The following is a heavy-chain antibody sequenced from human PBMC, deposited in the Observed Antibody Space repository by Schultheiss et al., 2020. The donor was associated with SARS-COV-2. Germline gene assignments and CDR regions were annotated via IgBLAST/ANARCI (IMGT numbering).Heavy chain of an antibody. D-gene: IGHD5-12*01. CDR3: ARQRGGYDFPDAFDI. Sequence: SETLSLTCAVSGGSISSGGYSWSWIRQPPGKGLEWIGSIYYSGSTYYNPSLKSRVTISVDTSKNQFSLKLSSVTAADTAVYYCARQRGGYDFPDAFDIWGQGTMVTVSS. V-gene: IGHV4-39*01. CDR1: GGSISSGGYS. J-gene: IGHJ3*02. CDR2: IYYSGST.